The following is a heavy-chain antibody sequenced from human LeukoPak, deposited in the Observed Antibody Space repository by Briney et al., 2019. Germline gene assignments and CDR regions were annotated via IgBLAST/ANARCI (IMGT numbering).Heavy chain of an antibody. Sequence: GGSLRLSCAASGFTFSSYGMHWVRQAPGKGLEWVAVISYDGSNKYYADSVKGRFTISRDNSKNTLYLQMNSLRAEDTAVYYCAREGTNRYDAFDIWGQGTMVTVSS. CDR2: ISYDGSNK. CDR3: AREGTNRYDAFDI. J-gene: IGHJ3*02. D-gene: IGHD1-14*01. V-gene: IGHV3-30*03. CDR1: GFTFSSYG.